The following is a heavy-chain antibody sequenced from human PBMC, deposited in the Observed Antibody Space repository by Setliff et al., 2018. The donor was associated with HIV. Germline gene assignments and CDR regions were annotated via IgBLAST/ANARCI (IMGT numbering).Heavy chain of an antibody. J-gene: IGHJ3*02. V-gene: IGHV3-23*01. D-gene: IGHD6-19*01. CDR2: ISNIDGST. Sequence: PGGSLRLSCAASGFTFSSYTMNWVRQAPGKGLEWVSTISNIDGSTYFADSVKGRFTISGDSSKNTVYLQLNSLRAEDTAVYFCAKEEYTSGRCGAFGTWGQGTVVTVSS. CDR1: GFTFSSYT. CDR3: AKEEYTSGRCGAFGT.